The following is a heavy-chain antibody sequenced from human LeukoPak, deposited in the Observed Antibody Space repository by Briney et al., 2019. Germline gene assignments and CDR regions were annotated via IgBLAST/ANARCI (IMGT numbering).Heavy chain of an antibody. CDR2: IWYDGSNK. J-gene: IGHJ6*02. D-gene: IGHD2-2*01. Sequence: GGSLRLSCAASGSTFSSYGMHWVRQAPGKGLEWVAVIWYDGSNKYYADSVRGRFTISRDNSKNTLYLQMNSLRAEDTAVYYCARDSDIVVVPAANNYYYGMDVWGQGTTVTVSS. CDR1: GSTFSSYG. CDR3: ARDSDIVVVPAANNYYYGMDV. V-gene: IGHV3-33*01.